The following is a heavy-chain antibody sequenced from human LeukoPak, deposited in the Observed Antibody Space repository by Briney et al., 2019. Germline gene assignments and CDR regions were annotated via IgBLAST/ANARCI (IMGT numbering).Heavy chain of an antibody. Sequence: GGSPRLSCAASGFTFDDYAMHWVRQAPGKALEWVSLISGDGGSTYYADSVKGRFTISRDNSKNSLYLQMNSLRTEATALYYCAKNYGGCYGGNSHFDYWGQGTLVTVSS. V-gene: IGHV3-43*02. CDR3: AKNYGGCYGGNSHFDY. CDR2: ISGDGGST. J-gene: IGHJ4*02. D-gene: IGHD4-23*01. CDR1: GFTFDDYA.